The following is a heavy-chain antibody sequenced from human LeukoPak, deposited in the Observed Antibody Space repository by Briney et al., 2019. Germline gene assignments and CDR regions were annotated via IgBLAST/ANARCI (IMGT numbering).Heavy chain of an antibody. CDR1: GFTFSSYG. CDR2: ISYDGNNK. V-gene: IGHV3-30*18. CDR3: AKWESYGQMGFDY. Sequence: PGGSLRLSCATSGFTFSSYGMHWVRQAPGKGLEWVAVISYDGNNKYYADSVKGRFTISRDNSKNTLYLQMNSLRAEDTAVYYCAKWESYGQMGFDYWGQGTLVTVSS. J-gene: IGHJ4*02. D-gene: IGHD5-18*01.